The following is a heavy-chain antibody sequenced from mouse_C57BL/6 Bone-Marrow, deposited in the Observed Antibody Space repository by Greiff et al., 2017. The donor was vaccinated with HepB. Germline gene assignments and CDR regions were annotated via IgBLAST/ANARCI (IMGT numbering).Heavy chain of an antibody. CDR3: ARWGFYYGSSSSYYAMDY. CDR2: IYPGDGDT. D-gene: IGHD1-1*01. V-gene: IGHV1-82*01. J-gene: IGHJ4*01. Sequence: VQLVESGPELVKPGASVKISCKASGYAFSSSWMNWVKQRPGKGLEWIGRIYPGDGDTNYNGKFKGKATLTADKSSSTAYMQLSSLTSEDSAVYFCARWGFYYGSSSSYYAMDYWGQGTSVTVSS. CDR1: GYAFSSSW.